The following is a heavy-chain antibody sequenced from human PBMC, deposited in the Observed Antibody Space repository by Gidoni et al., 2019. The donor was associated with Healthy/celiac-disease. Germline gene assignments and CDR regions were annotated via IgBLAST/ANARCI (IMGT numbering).Heavy chain of an antibody. CDR2: IITIFGTA. V-gene: IGHV1-69*01. D-gene: IGHD3-22*01. Sequence: QVQLVQSGAEVKKPGYSVKVSCKAYGGTFSSYAISWMRQAPGQGLEWMGGIITIFGTANYAQKFQGRVTITADEAPSTAYMELRSLRSEDTAVYYCARDRQYYYDSSGYYSPDYWGQGTLVPVSS. CDR1: GGTFSSYA. J-gene: IGHJ4*02. CDR3: ARDRQYYYDSSGYYSPDY.